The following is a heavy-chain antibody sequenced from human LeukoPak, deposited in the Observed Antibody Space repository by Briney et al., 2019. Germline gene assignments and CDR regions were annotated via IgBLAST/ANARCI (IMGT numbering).Heavy chain of an antibody. J-gene: IGHJ4*02. V-gene: IGHV1-18*01. CDR3: ARTLGYCGNCNCYEVFDY. CDR2: VSAYNAHT. CDR1: GYTFTNYG. Sequence: ASVKVSCKVSGYTFTNYGFTWVRQPPGQGLEWMGWVSAYNAHTNYAQNLQGRITMTTPTSTSTAYMELRSLRSDDTAVYYCARTLGYCGNCNCYEVFDYWGQGTLVTVSS. D-gene: IGHD2-2*01.